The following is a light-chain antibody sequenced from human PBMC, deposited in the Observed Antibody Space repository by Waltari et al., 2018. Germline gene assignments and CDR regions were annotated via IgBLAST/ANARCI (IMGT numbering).Light chain of an antibody. Sequence: EIVLTQSPGTLSLSPGERAPLSCRASQSVSSSYLAWYQQKPGQAPRLLIHGASSRATGIPDRFSGSGSGTDFTLTISRLEPEDFAVYYCQQYGRSWNTFGQGTKLEIK. CDR3: QQYGRSWNT. CDR1: QSVSSSY. CDR2: GAS. V-gene: IGKV3-20*01. J-gene: IGKJ2*01.